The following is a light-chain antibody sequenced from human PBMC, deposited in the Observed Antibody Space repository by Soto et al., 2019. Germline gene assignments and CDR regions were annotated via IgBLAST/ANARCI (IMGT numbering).Light chain of an antibody. V-gene: IGKV1-39*01. CDR1: QNISIF. CDR3: QQSYSTLVT. CDR2: TAS. Sequence: DIQLTQSPSSLSASVGDRVTITCRASQNISIFLNWYQQKPGKAPKLLIYTASDLESGVTSRISGGGSGTEFTLSISSLQPEDFATYYFQQSYSTLVTFGPGTKVDIK. J-gene: IGKJ3*01.